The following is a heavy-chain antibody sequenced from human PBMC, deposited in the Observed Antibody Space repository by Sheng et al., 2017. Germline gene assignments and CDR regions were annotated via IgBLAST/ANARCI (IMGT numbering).Heavy chain of an antibody. Sequence: QVQLVQSGAEVKKPGASVKVSCKASGYTFTSYAMHWVRQAPGQRLEWMGWINAGNGNTKYSQKFQGRVTITRDTSASTAYMELSSLRSEDTAVYYCARDKEVMGYCSSTSCSNWFDPSGPREPVVTVSS. CDR1: GYTFTSYA. CDR3: ARDKEVMGYCSSTSCSNWFDP. CDR2: INAGNGNT. D-gene: IGHD2-2*01. V-gene: IGHV1-3*01. J-gene: IGHJ5*02.